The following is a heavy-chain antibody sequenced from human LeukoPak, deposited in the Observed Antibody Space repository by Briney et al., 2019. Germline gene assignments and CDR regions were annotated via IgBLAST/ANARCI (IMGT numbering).Heavy chain of an antibody. Sequence: SVKVSCKASGGTFSSSTISWVRQAPGQGLEWMGRIIPILGIANYAQKFQGRVTITADKSTSTAYMELSSLRSEDTAVYYCARVPGREYGMDVWGQGTTVIVSS. CDR1: GGTFSSST. D-gene: IGHD1-26*01. V-gene: IGHV1-69*02. CDR3: ARVPGREYGMDV. CDR2: IIPILGIA. J-gene: IGHJ6*02.